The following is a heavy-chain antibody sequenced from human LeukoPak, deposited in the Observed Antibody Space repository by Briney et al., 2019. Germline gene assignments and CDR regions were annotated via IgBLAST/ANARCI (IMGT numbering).Heavy chain of an antibody. CDR2: IFYSGST. V-gene: IGHV4-31*03. CDR1: GGSISSGGFY. D-gene: IGHD1-7*01. J-gene: IGHJ4*02. CDR3: ARALLNWNYDY. Sequence: SETLSLTCTVSGGSISSGGFYWSWIRQHPGKGLEWIGCIFYSGSTYYNPSLKSRVSISVDTSKSQFSLKLSSVTAADTAMYYCARALLNWNYDYWGQGTLVTVSS.